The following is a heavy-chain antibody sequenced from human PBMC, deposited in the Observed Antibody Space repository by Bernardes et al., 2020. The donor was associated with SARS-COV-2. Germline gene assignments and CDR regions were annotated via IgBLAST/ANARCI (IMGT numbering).Heavy chain of an antibody. V-gene: IGHV1-2*02. Sequence: ASVKVSCKASGYPFTGYYIHWVRQAPGQGLEWMGWINPNSGGTNYAQKFQGRVTMTRDTSISTAYMELTRLTSDDTAVYYCALPPTNFDRYGMDVWGQGKTVTVSS. CDR2: INPNSGGT. J-gene: IGHJ6*02. D-gene: IGHD3-22*01. CDR1: GYPFTGYY. CDR3: ALPPTNFDRYGMDV.